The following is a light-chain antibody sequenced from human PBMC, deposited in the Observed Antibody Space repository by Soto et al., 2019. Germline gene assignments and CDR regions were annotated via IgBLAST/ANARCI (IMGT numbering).Light chain of an antibody. J-gene: IGLJ2*01. V-gene: IGLV1-40*01. CDR2: GST. Sequence: QSVLTQPPSVSGAPGQRVTISCTGSSSNFGAGYDVHWYQQLPGTAPKLLIYGSTNRPSGVPARFPGSKSDTSASLAITGLQAEDEADYYCQSYDSILNGVIFGGGTKLTVL. CDR3: QSYDSILNGVI. CDR1: SSNFGAGYD.